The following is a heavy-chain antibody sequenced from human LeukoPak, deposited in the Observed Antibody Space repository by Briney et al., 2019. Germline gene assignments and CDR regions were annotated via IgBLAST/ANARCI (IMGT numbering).Heavy chain of an antibody. Sequence: GGSLRLSCAASGFTFDDYGMSWVRQAPGKGLEWVSGINWNGGSTGYADSVKGRFTISRDNAKNSLYLQMNNLKTEDTAVYYCARALPGSGWYYFDYWGQGTLVTVSS. CDR2: INWNGGST. D-gene: IGHD6-19*01. CDR3: ARALPGSGWYYFDY. J-gene: IGHJ4*02. V-gene: IGHV3-20*04. CDR1: GFTFDDYG.